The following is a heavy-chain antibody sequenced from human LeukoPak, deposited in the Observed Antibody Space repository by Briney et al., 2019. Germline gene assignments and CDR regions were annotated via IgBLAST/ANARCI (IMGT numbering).Heavy chain of an antibody. CDR1: GVTIGSYY. J-gene: IGHJ4*02. Sequence: PSETLSLTCTASGVTIGSYYWSWIRQPAGKGLEWIGRISTSGSTNYNPSLTSRVTMSVDQSKNQFSLNLNSVTAADTAVYFCARVNSSGSFHDYWGQGARVTVS. D-gene: IGHD3-22*01. CDR2: ISTSGST. V-gene: IGHV4-4*07. CDR3: ARVNSSGSFHDY.